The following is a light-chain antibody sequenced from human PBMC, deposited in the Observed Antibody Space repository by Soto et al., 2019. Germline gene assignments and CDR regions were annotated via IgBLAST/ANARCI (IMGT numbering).Light chain of an antibody. CDR1: SSDVGAYDY. CDR2: EIN. V-gene: IGLV2-8*01. Sequence: QSALTQPPSASGSPGQSVTISCTGTSSDVGAYDYVSWYQQHPGKAPKLMIYEINKRPSGVPDRFSGSKSGNSASLTISGLQAEDEADYYCSSYTTTNTPYVFGSGTKLTVL. CDR3: SSYTTTNTPYV. J-gene: IGLJ1*01.